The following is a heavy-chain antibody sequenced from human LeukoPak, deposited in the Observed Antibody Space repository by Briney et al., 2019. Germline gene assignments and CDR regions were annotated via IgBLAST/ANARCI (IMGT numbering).Heavy chain of an antibody. CDR1: GGSISSYY. J-gene: IGHJ4*02. Sequence: SETLSLTCTVSGGSISSYYWSWIRQPPGKGLEWIGHIYYSGSTNYNPSLKSRVTISVDTSKNQFSLKLSSVTAADTAVYYCARHPFTAMASFDYWGQGTLVTVSS. V-gene: IGHV4-59*08. D-gene: IGHD5-18*01. CDR3: ARHPFTAMASFDY. CDR2: IYYSGST.